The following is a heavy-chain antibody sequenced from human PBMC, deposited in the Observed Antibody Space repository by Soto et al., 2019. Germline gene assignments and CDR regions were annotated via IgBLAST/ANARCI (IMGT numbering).Heavy chain of an antibody. V-gene: IGHV1-69*13. D-gene: IGHD3-22*01. Sequence: SVKVSCKASGGTFSSYAISWVRQAPGQGLEWMGGIIPIFGTANYAQKFQGRVTITADESTSTAYMELSSLRSEDTAVYYCARENYYDSSGLVDYWGQGTLVTVSS. J-gene: IGHJ4*02. CDR3: ARENYYDSSGLVDY. CDR2: IIPIFGTA. CDR1: GGTFSSYA.